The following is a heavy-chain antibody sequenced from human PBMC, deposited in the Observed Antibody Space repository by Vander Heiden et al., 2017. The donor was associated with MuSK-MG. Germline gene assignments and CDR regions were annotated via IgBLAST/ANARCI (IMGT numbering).Heavy chain of an antibody. Sequence: EVQLVESGGGLVQPGGSLRLPCAASGFTFSSHWMTWVRQAPGKGLEWVANIKQDGSEKYYVDSVKGRFTISRDNAKNSLYLQMNSLRAEETALYYCAREGVPSIAAARTFDYWCQGTLITVSS. CDR3: AREGVPSIAAARTFDY. CDR2: IKQDGSEK. J-gene: IGHJ4*02. CDR1: GFTFSSHW. V-gene: IGHV3-7*03. D-gene: IGHD6-13*01.